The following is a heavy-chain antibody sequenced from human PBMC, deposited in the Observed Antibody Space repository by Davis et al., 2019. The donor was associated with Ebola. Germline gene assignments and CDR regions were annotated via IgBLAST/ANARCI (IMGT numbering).Heavy chain of an antibody. CDR1: GGSISSGGYY. Sequence: SETLSLTCTVSGGSISSGGYYWSWIRQHPGKGLEWIGYIYYSGSTYYNPSLKSRVTISVDTSKNQFSLKLSSVTAADTAVYYCARDPATIPYYYYMDVWGKGTTVTVSS. CDR3: ARDPATIPYYYYMDV. CDR2: IYYSGST. V-gene: IGHV4-31*03. J-gene: IGHJ6*03. D-gene: IGHD1-26*01.